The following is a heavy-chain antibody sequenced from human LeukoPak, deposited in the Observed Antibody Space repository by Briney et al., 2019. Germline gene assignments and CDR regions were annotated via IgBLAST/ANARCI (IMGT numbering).Heavy chain of an antibody. CDR1: GFTFSDYA. Sequence: GGSLRLSCAVSGFTFSDYAMSWVRQAPGKGLEWVSGISGSGAYSYYADSVKGRFTISRDNSKNTLYLQMNSLRAEDTAVYYCALTAYGSGNYYMDVWGKGTTVTISS. CDR3: ALTAYGSGNYYMDV. J-gene: IGHJ6*03. V-gene: IGHV3-23*01. D-gene: IGHD3-10*01. CDR2: ISGSGAYS.